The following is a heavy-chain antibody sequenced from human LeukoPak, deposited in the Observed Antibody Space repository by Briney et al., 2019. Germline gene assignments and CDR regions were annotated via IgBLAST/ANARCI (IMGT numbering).Heavy chain of an antibody. D-gene: IGHD6-6*01. CDR3: AKGTAARPIYYYYMDV. CDR1: GFTFSSYS. Sequence: SGGSLRLSCAASGFTFSSYSMNWVRQAPGKGLEWVSYISSSSSTIYYADSVKGRFTISRDNSKNTLYLQMNSLRAEDTAVYYCAKGTAARPIYYYYMDVWGKGTTVTVSS. CDR2: ISSSSSTI. J-gene: IGHJ6*03. V-gene: IGHV3-48*01.